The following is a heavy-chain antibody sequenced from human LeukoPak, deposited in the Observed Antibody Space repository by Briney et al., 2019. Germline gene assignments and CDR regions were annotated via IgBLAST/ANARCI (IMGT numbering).Heavy chain of an antibody. CDR1: GYSISSGYY. V-gene: IGHV4-38-2*02. CDR3: ARDGRIRFPVTNWFDP. Sequence: PSETLSLTCSVSGYSISSGYYWGWIRQPPGKGLEWIGSMYHSGSTYYNPSLKSRVTISVDTSKNQFSLKLSSVTAAETAVYYCARDGRIRFPVTNWFDPWGQGTLVTVSS. J-gene: IGHJ5*02. D-gene: IGHD3-3*01. CDR2: MYHSGST.